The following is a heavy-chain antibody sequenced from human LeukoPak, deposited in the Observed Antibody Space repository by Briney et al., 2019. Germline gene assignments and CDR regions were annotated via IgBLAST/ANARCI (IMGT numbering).Heavy chain of an antibody. CDR3: ARHSRGYSYGYQLDY. V-gene: IGHV5-10-1*01. J-gene: IGHJ4*02. Sequence: GESLKISCKGSGYSLTSYWISWVRQMPGKGLEWMGRIDPSDSYTNYSPSFQGHVTISADKSISTAYLQWSSLKASDTAMYYCARHSRGYSYGYQLDYWGQGTLVTVSS. CDR2: IDPSDSYT. D-gene: IGHD5-18*01. CDR1: GYSLTSYW.